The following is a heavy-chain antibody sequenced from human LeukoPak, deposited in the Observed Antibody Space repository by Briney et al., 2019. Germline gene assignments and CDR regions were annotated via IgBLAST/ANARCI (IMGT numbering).Heavy chain of an antibody. D-gene: IGHD3-10*01. Sequence: GGSLGLSCAASGFTFSSYAMSWVRQAPGKGLEWVSTLSGSAGSTYYADSVKGRFTISRDNSKNTLYLQMNSLRAEDTAVYYCARIAMVRGVIIRGGGTFDYWGQGTLVTVSS. V-gene: IGHV3-23*01. CDR1: GFTFSSYA. CDR2: LSGSAGST. J-gene: IGHJ4*02. CDR3: ARIAMVRGVIIRGGGTFDY.